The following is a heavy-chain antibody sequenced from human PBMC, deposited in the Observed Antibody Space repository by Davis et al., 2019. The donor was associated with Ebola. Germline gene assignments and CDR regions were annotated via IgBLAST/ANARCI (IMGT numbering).Heavy chain of an antibody. Sequence: PGGSLRLSCAASGFTFNSYAMHWVRQAPGKGLEWVSSISISSAFIYYSHSVKGRFTVSRDNAKNSLSLQMNSLRAEDTAVYYCAGGESGWDASDIWGRGTMVTVSS. V-gene: IGHV3-21*01. CDR1: GFTFNSYA. CDR2: ISISSAFI. J-gene: IGHJ3*02. CDR3: AGGESGWDASDI. D-gene: IGHD6-19*01.